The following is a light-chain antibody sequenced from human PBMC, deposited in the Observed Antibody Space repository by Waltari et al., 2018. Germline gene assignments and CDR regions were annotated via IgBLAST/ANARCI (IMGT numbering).Light chain of an antibody. CDR3: QVWDSSRDHVV. Sequence: SYVLTQPPSVSVAPGETARITCRGAHIGGKSVQWYQQKPGQAPVLAIYSDSDRPSDIPARFSGSNSGNRATLTISRVEAGDEADYYCQVWDSSRDHVVFGGGTKLTVL. CDR2: SDS. V-gene: IGLV3-21*04. J-gene: IGLJ3*02. CDR1: HIGGKS.